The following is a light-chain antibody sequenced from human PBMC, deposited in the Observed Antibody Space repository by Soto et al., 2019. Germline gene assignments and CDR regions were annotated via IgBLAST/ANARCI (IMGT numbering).Light chain of an antibody. CDR3: QQYDNRPPYT. V-gene: IGKV3-15*01. CDR2: DAY. J-gene: IGKJ2*01. CDR1: QNVNNK. Sequence: ELVLTQSPGTLSVSPGERASLSCRASQNVNNKVAWSQQKSGLPPRLLIYDAYLRATGVPARFSGRGSGSEFTLTIPSLQSEDFATYYCQQYDNRPPYTFGPGTQLEI.